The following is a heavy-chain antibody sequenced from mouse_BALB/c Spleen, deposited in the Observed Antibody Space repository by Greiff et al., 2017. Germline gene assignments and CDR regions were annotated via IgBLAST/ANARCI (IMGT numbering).Heavy chain of an antibody. CDR2: ISYSGST. CDR1: GDSFTSGY. D-gene: IGHD2-1*01. J-gene: IGHJ3*01. Sequence: EVKLMESGPSLVKPSQTLSLTCSVTGDSFTSGYWNWIRKFPGNKLEYMGYISYSGSTYYNPSLKSRISITRDTTKNQYYLQLNSVTTEDTATYYCAGSDYGNYWFAYWGQGTLVTVSA. V-gene: IGHV3-8*02. CDR3: AGSDYGNYWFAY.